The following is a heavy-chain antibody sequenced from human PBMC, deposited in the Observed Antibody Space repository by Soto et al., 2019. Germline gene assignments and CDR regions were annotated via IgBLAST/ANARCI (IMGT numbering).Heavy chain of an antibody. CDR1: GYTFTSYD. J-gene: IGHJ4*02. V-gene: IGHV1-8*01. D-gene: IGHD3-10*01. CDR3: ARGPGDLGYFDY. CDR2: MNPYNGNT. Sequence: QVQLVQSGAEVKKPGASVKVSCRASGYTFTSYDINWVRQAPGQGLEWMGWMNPYNGNTGYAQKFQGRVTMTRNNSISTAYMELGSLRSEDTAVYYCARGPGDLGYFDYWGQGALVTVSS.